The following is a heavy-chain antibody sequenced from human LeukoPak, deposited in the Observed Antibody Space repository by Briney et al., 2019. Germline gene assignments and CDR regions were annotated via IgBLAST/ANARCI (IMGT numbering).Heavy chain of an antibody. CDR1: GGSISSYY. Sequence: PSETLSLTCTVSGGSISSYYWSWIRQPAGKGLEWIGRIYTSGSTNYNPSLKSRVTISVDKSKNQFSRKLSSVTAADTAVYYCARTASYYYDSSGYYTFDYWGQGALVTV. J-gene: IGHJ4*02. CDR2: IYTSGST. CDR3: ARTASYYYDSSGYYTFDY. D-gene: IGHD3-22*01. V-gene: IGHV4-4*07.